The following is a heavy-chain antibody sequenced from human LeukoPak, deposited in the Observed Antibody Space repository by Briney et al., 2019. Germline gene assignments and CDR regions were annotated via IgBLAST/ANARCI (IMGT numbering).Heavy chain of an antibody. V-gene: IGHV4-59*12. J-gene: IGHJ5*02. Sequence: SETLSLTCTVSGGSISSYYWSWIRQPPGKGLEWIGYIYYSGSTNYNPSLKSRVTISVDTSKNQFSLKLSSVTAADTAVYYCAREEEDSSSSDWFDPWGQGTLVTVSS. CDR3: AREEEDSSSSDWFDP. CDR1: GGSISSYY. CDR2: IYYSGST. D-gene: IGHD6-6*01.